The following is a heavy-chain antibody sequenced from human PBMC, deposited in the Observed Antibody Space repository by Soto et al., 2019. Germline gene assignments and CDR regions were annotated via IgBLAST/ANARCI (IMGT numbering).Heavy chain of an antibody. CDR2: ISTFNGNT. V-gene: IGHV1-18*04. J-gene: IGHJ5*02. CDR3: ARVTVTSGRGFGP. CDR1: ASTFTGYP. D-gene: IGHD4-17*01. Sequence: QVHLVQSGTEVKEPGASVKVSCKASASTFTGYPINCVRQAPGQVLEWMGWISTFNGNTKYAVNFECRVTMTTNTSTTTAYRELKSLPLDETAVYCGARVTVTSGRGFGPWGQGTLVSVSS.